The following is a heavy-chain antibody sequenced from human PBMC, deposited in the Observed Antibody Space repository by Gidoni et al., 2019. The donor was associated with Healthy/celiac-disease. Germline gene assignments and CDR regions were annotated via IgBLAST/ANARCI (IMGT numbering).Heavy chain of an antibody. CDR2: IYSSGST. D-gene: IGHD1-26*01. V-gene: IGHV4-39*07. CDR1: GGSISSRSYY. Sequence: QLQLQESGPGLVKPSETLSLTCTVSGGSISSRSYYWGWIRQPPGKGREWIGSIYSSGSTYYNPSLKSRVTISVDTSKNQFSLKLSFVTAADTAVYYCARYGSIVGATPFDYWGQGTLVTVSS. J-gene: IGHJ4*02. CDR3: ARYGSIVGATPFDY.